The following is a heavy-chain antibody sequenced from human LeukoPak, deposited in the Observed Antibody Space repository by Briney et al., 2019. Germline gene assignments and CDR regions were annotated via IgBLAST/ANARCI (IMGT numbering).Heavy chain of an antibody. CDR3: AWTEAFDI. Sequence: GGSLRLSCAASGFTFSSYAMSWVRQAPGKGLEWVSVIYSGGTTYYADSVKGRFTISRDNSRNTLYLQMNSLGAEDTAVYYCAWTEAFDIWGQGTMVTVSS. J-gene: IGHJ3*02. CDR2: IYSGGTT. D-gene: IGHD3/OR15-3a*01. CDR1: GFTFSSYA. V-gene: IGHV3-66*01.